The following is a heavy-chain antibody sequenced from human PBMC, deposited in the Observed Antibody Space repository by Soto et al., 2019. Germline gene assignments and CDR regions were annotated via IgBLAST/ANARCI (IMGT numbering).Heavy chain of an antibody. CDR2: IYPGDSDT. V-gene: IGHV5-51*01. D-gene: IGHD6-19*01. CDR3: ARQVAGNFEDYYYGMDV. CDR1: GYSFTSYW. J-gene: IGHJ6*02. Sequence: GESLKISCKGSGYSFTSYWIGWVRQMPGKGLEWMGIIYPGDSDTRYSPPFQGQVTISADKSISTAYLQWSSLKASDTAMYYCARQVAGNFEDYYYGMDVWGQGTTVTVSS.